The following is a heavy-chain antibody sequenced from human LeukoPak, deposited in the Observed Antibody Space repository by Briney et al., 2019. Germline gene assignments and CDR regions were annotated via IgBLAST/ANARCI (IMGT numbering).Heavy chain of an antibody. CDR1: GYTFTGYY. CDR2: TNPNSGDT. V-gene: IGHV1-2*02. CDR3: ARAGTESKWGLPRADYYYMDV. Sequence: ASVKVSCKASGYTFTGYYIHWVRQAPGQGLEWMGWTNPNSGDTNYAQKFQGRVTMTRDTSISTASMELTNLRSDDTALYYCARAGTESKWGLPRADYYYMDVWGKGTTVTASS. D-gene: IGHD7-27*01. J-gene: IGHJ6*03.